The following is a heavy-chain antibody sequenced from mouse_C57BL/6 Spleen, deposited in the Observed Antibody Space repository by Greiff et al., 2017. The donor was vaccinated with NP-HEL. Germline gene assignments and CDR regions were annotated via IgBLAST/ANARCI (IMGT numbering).Heavy chain of an antibody. V-gene: IGHV1-55*01. CDR2: IYPGSGST. Sequence: QVQLQQSGAELVKPGASVKMSCKASGYTFTSYWITWVKQRPGQGLEWIGDIYPGSGSTNYNEKFKSKATLTVDTSSSTAYMQLSSLTSEDSAVFYGASDRYRNYERGYAMDYWGQGTSVTVSS. CDR3: ASDRYRNYERGYAMDY. D-gene: IGHD2-5*01. J-gene: IGHJ4*01. CDR1: GYTFTSYW.